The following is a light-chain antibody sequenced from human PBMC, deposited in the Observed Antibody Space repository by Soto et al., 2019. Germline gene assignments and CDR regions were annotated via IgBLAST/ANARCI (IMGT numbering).Light chain of an antibody. CDR3: HQYNNWPT. CDR1: QRISSD. Sequence: IVMTQSPATLSVSPGERATLSCRASQRISSDLAWYQQKPGQAPRLLIYGASTRATGIPARFSGSGSGTDFTLTISSLQSEDSAIYYCHQYNNWPTFGQGTKVDIK. J-gene: IGKJ1*01. CDR2: GAS. V-gene: IGKV3-15*01.